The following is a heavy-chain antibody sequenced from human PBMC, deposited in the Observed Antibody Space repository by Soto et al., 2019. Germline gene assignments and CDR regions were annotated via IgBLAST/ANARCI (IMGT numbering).Heavy chain of an antibody. V-gene: IGHV3-9*01. CDR1: GFTFDDYA. Sequence: EVQLVESGGGLVQPGRSLRLSCAGSGFTFDDYAMHWVRQVPGKGLEWVSGISSNSGTIAYADFVKGRFIISRDNAKNSLYLQMNSLRAEDTAVYYCARQTDAFDIWGQGTMVTVSS. J-gene: IGHJ3*02. CDR3: ARQTDAFDI. CDR2: ISSNSGTI.